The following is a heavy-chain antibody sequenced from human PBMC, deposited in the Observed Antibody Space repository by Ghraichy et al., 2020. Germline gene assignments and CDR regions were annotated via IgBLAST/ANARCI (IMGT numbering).Heavy chain of an antibody. J-gene: IGHJ4*02. CDR2: IYSGGSI. Sequence: GGSLRLSCAASGFTVSSNYMSWVRQAPGKGLEWVSVIYSGGSIYYADSVKGRFTISRDNSKNTLYLQMNSLRVEDTAVYYCARDNLGGLFDYWGQGTLVTVSS. D-gene: IGHD2-21*01. CDR3: ARDNLGGLFDY. CDR1: GFTVSSNY. V-gene: IGHV3-53*01.